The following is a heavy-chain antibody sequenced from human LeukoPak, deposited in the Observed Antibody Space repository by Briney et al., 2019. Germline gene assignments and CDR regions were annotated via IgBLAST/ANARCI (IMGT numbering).Heavy chain of an antibody. CDR2: IYSSGST. V-gene: IGHV4-59*08. CDR3: ARQARYCSGGTCFDS. Sequence: PSETLSLTCTVSGGSISSYHWSWIRQTPGKGLEWXWHIYSSGSTNYIPSLKSRVTISVDTSKNQFSLKLSSVTAADTAVYFCARQARYCSGGTCFDSWGQGTLVAVSS. J-gene: IGHJ4*02. D-gene: IGHD2-8*02. CDR1: GGSISSYH.